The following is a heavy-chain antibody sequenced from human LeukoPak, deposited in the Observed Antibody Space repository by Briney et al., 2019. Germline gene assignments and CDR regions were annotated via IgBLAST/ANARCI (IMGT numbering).Heavy chain of an antibody. Sequence: GGSLRLSCAASGFTFSSYAMHWVRQAPGKGLEWVAVISYDGSNKYYADSVKGRFTISRDNSKNTLYLQINSLRAEDTAVYYCAREEEVAAAGPYYGMDVWGQGTTVTVSS. J-gene: IGHJ6*02. CDR1: GFTFSSYA. D-gene: IGHD6-13*01. V-gene: IGHV3-30*04. CDR2: ISYDGSNK. CDR3: AREEEVAAAGPYYGMDV.